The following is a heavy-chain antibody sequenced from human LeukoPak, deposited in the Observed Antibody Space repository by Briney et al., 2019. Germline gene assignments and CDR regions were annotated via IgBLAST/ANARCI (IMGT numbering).Heavy chain of an antibody. Sequence: GGSLRLSCAASGFTFSGFGMTWVRQAPGKGLKWVSGISGSGSSTYYADSVKGRFTISRDNSKNTVYLQMNSLRAEDTAVYYCARHNYDFWSGYPDAFDIWGQGTMVTVSS. V-gene: IGHV3-23*01. D-gene: IGHD3-3*01. CDR2: ISGSGSST. CDR1: GFTFSGFG. J-gene: IGHJ3*02. CDR3: ARHNYDFWSGYPDAFDI.